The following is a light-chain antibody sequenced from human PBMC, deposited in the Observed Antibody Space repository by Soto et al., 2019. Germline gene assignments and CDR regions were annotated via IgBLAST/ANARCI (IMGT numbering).Light chain of an antibody. Sequence: DIQITQSPTSLSASVGDRVTITCRASQGIRNFVAWYHQKPGKTPKLLIYAASTLQSGVPSRFSGSGSGTDFTLTINSLQPEDVATYSCQKYSSVPVFGPGTKVEIK. CDR2: AAS. J-gene: IGKJ3*01. V-gene: IGKV1-27*01. CDR1: QGIRNF. CDR3: QKYSSVPV.